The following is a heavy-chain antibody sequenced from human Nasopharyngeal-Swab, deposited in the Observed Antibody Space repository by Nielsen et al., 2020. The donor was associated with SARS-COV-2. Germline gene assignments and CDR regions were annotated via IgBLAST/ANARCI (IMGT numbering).Heavy chain of an antibody. V-gene: IGHV3-7*03. J-gene: IGHJ4*02. CDR1: GFTFSSYW. Sequence: GESLKISCAASGFTFSSYWMSWVRQAPGKGLEWVANIKQDGSEKYYVDSVKGRFTISRDNAKTSLYLQMNSLRAEDTAVYYCARGGLGDYWGQGTLVTVSS. CDR3: ARGGLGDY. CDR2: IKQDGSEK. D-gene: IGHD3-16*01.